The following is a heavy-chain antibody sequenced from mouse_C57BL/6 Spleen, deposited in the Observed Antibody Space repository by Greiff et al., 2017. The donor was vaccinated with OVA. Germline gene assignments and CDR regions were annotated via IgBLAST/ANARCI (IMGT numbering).Heavy chain of an antibody. CDR2: INPSNGGT. J-gene: IGHJ4*01. CDR1: GYTFTSYW. CDR3: AREENYYGSSYEGAMDY. Sequence: VQLQQPGTELVKPGASVKLSCKASGYTFTSYWMHWVKQRPGQGLEWIGNINPSNGGTNYNEKFKSKATLTVDKSSSTAYMQLSSLTSEDSAVYYCAREENYYGSSYEGAMDYWGQGTSVTVSS. V-gene: IGHV1-53*01. D-gene: IGHD1-1*01.